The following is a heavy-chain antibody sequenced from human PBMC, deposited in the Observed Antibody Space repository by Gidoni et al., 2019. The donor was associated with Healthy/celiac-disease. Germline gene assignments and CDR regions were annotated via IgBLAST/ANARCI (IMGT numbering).Heavy chain of an antibody. J-gene: IGHJ3*02. CDR3: EPHPGGAFDI. Sequence: EVQLLESGGGLVQPGGSLRLSCAASGFTFSSYAMSWVRQAPGTGLEWVSAISGSGGSTYYADSVKGRFTISRDNSKNTLYLQMNSLRAEDTAVYYCEPHPGGAFDIWGQGTMVTVSS. CDR2: ISGSGGST. CDR1: GFTFSSYA. V-gene: IGHV3-23*01.